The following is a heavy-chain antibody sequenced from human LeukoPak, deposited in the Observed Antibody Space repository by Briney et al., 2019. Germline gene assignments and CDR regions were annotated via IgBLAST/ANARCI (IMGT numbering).Heavy chain of an antibody. D-gene: IGHD1-1*01. V-gene: IGHV3-30-3*01. J-gene: IGHJ6*02. CDR1: GFTFSSYA. CDR3: ARETKGLHGGTYYYYGMDV. CDR2: ISYDGSNK. Sequence: PGRSLRLSCAASGFTFSSYAMHWVRQAPRKGLEWVAVISYDGSNKYYADSVKGRFTISRDNSKNTLYLQMNSLRAEDTAVYYCARETKGLHGGTYYYYGMDVWGQGTTVTVSS.